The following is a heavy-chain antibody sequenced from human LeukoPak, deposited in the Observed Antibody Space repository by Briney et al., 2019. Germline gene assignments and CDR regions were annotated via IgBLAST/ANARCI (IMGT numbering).Heavy chain of an antibody. V-gene: IGHV4-4*02. Sequence: SETLSLTCAVSGGFISSSNWWSWVRQPPGQGLEWIGEIYHSGSTNYNPSLKSRVTISVDKSKNQFSLKLSSVTAADTAVYYCARGRDYDFWSVPPYGMDVWGQGTTVTVSS. CDR2: IYHSGST. CDR1: GGFISSSNW. D-gene: IGHD3-3*01. J-gene: IGHJ6*02. CDR3: ARGRDYDFWSVPPYGMDV.